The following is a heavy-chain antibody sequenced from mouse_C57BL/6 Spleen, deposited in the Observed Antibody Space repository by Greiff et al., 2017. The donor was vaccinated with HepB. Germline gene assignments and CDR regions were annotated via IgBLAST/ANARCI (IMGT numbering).Heavy chain of an antibody. V-gene: IGHV5-9-1*02. CDR3: TRDDRGFAY. CDR2: ISSGGDYI. Sequence: DVHLVESGEGLVKPGGSLKLSCAASGFTFSSYAMSWVRQTPEKRLEWVAYISSGGDYIYYADTVKGRFTISRDNARNTLYLQMSSLKSEDTAMYYCTRDDRGFAYWGQGTLVTVSA. J-gene: IGHJ3*01. CDR1: GFTFSSYA.